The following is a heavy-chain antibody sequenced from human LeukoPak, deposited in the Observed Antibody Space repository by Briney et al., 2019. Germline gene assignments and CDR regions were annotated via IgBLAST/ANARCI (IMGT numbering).Heavy chain of an antibody. V-gene: IGHV3-23*01. CDR1: GFTFSSYA. Sequence: GGSLRLSCAASGFTFSSYAMSWVRQAPGKGLEWVSAISGSGGSTYYADSVRGRFTISRDNSKNTLYLQMNSLRAEDTAVYYCAKEPKLWFGELGIDYWGQGTLVTVSS. CDR3: AKEPKLWFGELGIDY. CDR2: ISGSGGST. D-gene: IGHD3-10*01. J-gene: IGHJ4*02.